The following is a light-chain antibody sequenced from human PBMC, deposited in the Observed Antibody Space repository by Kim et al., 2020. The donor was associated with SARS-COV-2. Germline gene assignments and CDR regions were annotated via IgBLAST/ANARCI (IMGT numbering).Light chain of an antibody. CDR2: EDN. CDR3: QSYDSSNPVV. J-gene: IGLJ2*01. CDR1: SGSIASNY. Sequence: NFMLTQPHSVSESPGKTVTISCTRSSGSIASNYAQWYQLRPGSAPTTVIYEDNQRPSGVPDRFSGSIDSSSNSASLTISGLKTEDEADYYCQSYDSSNPVVFGGGTQLTVL. V-gene: IGLV6-57*04.